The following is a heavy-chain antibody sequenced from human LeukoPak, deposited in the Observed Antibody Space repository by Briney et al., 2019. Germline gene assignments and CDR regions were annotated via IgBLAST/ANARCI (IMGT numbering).Heavy chain of an antibody. CDR2: IYSGGST. CDR3: ARGLGYCTSTTCLLPFDY. Sequence: GGSLRLSCAASGFTVSTYYMTWVRQAPGKGLECVSVIYSGGSTYYADSVKVRFTVSRENSKNTLYLQMNSLRAEDTAMYYCARGLGYCTSTTCLLPFDYWGQGTLVTVSS. D-gene: IGHD2-2*01. V-gene: IGHV3-53*01. J-gene: IGHJ4*02. CDR1: GFTVSTYY.